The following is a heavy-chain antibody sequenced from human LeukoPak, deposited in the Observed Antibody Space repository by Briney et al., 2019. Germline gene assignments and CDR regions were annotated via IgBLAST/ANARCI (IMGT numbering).Heavy chain of an antibody. J-gene: IGHJ4*02. CDR1: GGSISSSSYY. Sequence: PSETLSLTCTVSGGSISSSSYYWGWIRQPPGKGLEWIGSIYYSGSTYYNPSLKSRVTISVDTSKNQFSLKLSSVTAADTAVYYCARYRNCSGGSCYLYYFDYWGQGTLVTVSS. D-gene: IGHD2-15*01. CDR2: IYYSGST. V-gene: IGHV4-39*07. CDR3: ARYRNCSGGSCYLYYFDY.